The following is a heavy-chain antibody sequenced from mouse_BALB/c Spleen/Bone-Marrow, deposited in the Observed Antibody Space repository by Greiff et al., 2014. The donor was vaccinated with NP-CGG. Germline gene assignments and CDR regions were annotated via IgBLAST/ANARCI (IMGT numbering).Heavy chain of an antibody. CDR3: ARGNYDDCDYFDD. Sequence: VQLQQSGPELVKPGASVKMSCKASGYTFTSYGMHWVKQKPGQGLEWIGYIYPYNDGTTYNEKFKGKATLTSDKSSSTAYMELSSLTSEDSAVYYCARGNYDDCDYFDDWGPGTTLTVSS. CDR2: IYPYNDGT. CDR1: GYTFTSYG. V-gene: IGHV1-14*01. J-gene: IGHJ2*01. D-gene: IGHD2-4*01.